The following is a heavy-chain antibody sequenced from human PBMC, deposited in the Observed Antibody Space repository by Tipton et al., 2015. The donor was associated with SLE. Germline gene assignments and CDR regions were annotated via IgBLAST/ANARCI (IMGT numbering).Heavy chain of an antibody. J-gene: IGHJ2*01. D-gene: IGHD6-13*01. CDR2: INSGNGNT. Sequence: QLVQSGAEVKKPGASVKVSCKASGYTFITSPAMHWVRQAPGQRLEWMGWINSGNGNTKYSQKFQGRVTITRDTSASTVYMELSSLRSEDTAVYYCARESAAAGWYLDLWGRGTLVTVSS. CDR1: GYTFITSPA. V-gene: IGHV1-3*01. CDR3: ARESAAAGWYLDL.